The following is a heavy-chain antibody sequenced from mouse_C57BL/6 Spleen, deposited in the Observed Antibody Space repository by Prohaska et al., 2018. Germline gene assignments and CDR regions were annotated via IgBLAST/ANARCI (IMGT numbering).Heavy chain of an antibody. CDR2: IWSGGST. Sequence: QVHLKQSGPGLVQPSQSLSITCTVSGFSLTSYGVHWVRQSPGKGLAWLGVIWSGGSTDYNAAFISRLSISKDNSKSQVFFKMNSLQADDTAIYYCAREKEYYSNPYAMDYWGQGTSVTVSS. J-gene: IGHJ4*01. D-gene: IGHD2-5*01. CDR3: AREKEYYSNPYAMDY. V-gene: IGHV2-2*01. CDR1: GFSLTSYG.